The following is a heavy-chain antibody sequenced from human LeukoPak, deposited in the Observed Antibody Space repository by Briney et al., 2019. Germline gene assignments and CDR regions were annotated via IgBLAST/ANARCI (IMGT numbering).Heavy chain of an antibody. CDR3: ARVVYGSGSYFYYYGMDV. CDR2: IIPIFGTA. V-gene: IGHV1-69*13. CDR1: GGTFSSYA. Sequence: ASVKVSCKASGGTFSSYAISWVRQAPGQGLEWMGGIIPIFGTANYAQKFQGRVTITADESTSTAYMELSSLRSEDTAVYYCARVVYGSGSYFYYYGMDVWGQGTTVTVSS. D-gene: IGHD1-26*01. J-gene: IGHJ6*02.